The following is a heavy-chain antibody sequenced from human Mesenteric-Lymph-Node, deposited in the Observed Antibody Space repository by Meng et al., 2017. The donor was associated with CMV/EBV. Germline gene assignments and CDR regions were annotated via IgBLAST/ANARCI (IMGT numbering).Heavy chain of an antibody. CDR2: IISMFDTT. J-gene: IGHJ4*02. CDR3: ARDWGRDSGYYFPDY. CDR1: GGSFTKYA. V-gene: IGHV1-69*06. Sequence: SVKVSCKASGGSFTKYAICWVRQAPGQGLEWMGEIISMFDTTDYAQRFQGRVTITADKSTNTAYMELSSLTFEDTAVYYCARDWGRDSGYYFPDYWGQGTLVTVSS. D-gene: IGHD3-22*01.